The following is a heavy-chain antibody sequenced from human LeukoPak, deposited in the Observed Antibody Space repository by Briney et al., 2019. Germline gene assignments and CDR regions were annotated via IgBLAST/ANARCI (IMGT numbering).Heavy chain of an antibody. D-gene: IGHD2-15*01. CDR2: ISSSSSYI. Sequence: GGSLRLSCAASGVTFSRYSMNWVRQAPGKGLEWVSSISSSSSYIYYADSVKGRFTISRDNAKNSLYLQMNSLRAEDTAVYYCAREGYCSGGSCYLDWGQGTLVTVSS. CDR1: GVTFSRYS. V-gene: IGHV3-21*01. J-gene: IGHJ4*02. CDR3: AREGYCSGGSCYLD.